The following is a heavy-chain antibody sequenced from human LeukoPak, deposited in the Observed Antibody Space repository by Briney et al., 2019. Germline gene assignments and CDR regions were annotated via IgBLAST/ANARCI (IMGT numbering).Heavy chain of an antibody. D-gene: IGHD3-9*01. Sequence: SETLSLTCTVSGGSISRYYWSWIRKPPGKGLEWIGYIYYNGSTNYNPSLESRVTISVDTSKNQFSLKLSSVTAADTAVYYCARSTRVLTVDYWGQGTLVTVSS. CDR3: ARSTRVLTVDY. V-gene: IGHV4-59*01. J-gene: IGHJ4*02. CDR1: GGSISRYY. CDR2: IYYNGST.